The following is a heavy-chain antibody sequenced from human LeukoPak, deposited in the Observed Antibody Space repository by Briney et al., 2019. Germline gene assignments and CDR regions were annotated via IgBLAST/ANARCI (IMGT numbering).Heavy chain of an antibody. Sequence: GGSLRLSCAASGFTFSSYSMNWVRQAPGKGLEWVSSISSSSSYIYYADSVKGRFTISRDNAENSLYLQMNSLRAEDTAVYYCAKVSGWYDHGDYWGQGTLVTVSS. CDR3: AKVSGWYDHGDY. CDR1: GFTFSSYS. V-gene: IGHV3-21*01. CDR2: ISSSSSYI. J-gene: IGHJ4*02. D-gene: IGHD6-19*01.